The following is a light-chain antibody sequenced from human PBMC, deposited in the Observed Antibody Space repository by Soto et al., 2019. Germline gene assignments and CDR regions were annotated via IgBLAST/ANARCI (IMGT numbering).Light chain of an antibody. CDR3: QQYHSYPAS. V-gene: IGKV1-16*01. J-gene: IGKJ1*01. CDR2: EAS. CDR1: QGISSF. Sequence: DIQMTQSPSSLSASVGDRVTITCRASQGISSFLAWFQQKPGKAPKSLIYEASTLQSGVSSRFSGSGSDTHFTLTISSLQPEDFATYYCQQYHSYPASFGQGTKVEIK.